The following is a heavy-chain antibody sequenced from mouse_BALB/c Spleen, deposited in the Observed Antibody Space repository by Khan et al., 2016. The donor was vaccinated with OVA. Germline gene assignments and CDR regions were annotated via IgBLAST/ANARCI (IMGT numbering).Heavy chain of an antibody. V-gene: IGHV1-7*01. CDR3: ARDRIDY. Sequence: VQLQQSGAELAKPGASVKMSCTASGYTFTSYWMNWIKQRPGQGLEWIGYINPTSGYTDYNQKFKDKATLTADKSSSTAYMQLSSLTSDDSAVYYCARDRIDYWGQGTALTVSS. CDR2: INPTSGYT. J-gene: IGHJ2*01. CDR1: GYTFTSYW.